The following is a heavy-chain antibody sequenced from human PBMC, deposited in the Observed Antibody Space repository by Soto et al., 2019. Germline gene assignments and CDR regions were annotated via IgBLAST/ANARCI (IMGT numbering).Heavy chain of an antibody. J-gene: IGHJ5*02. CDR2: MNPNTGNI. Sequence: QVELVQSGAEVKKPEASVRVSCQASEDTFTHYDLNWVRQATGQGLEWMGWMNPNTGNIDYAHKFQGRVTMTRDTSTRTAHMELSSMRSADTAVYYCLRRVASGHRRWCDPWGQGTLVTVSS. D-gene: IGHD2-21*01. CDR1: EDTFTHYD. V-gene: IGHV1-8*01. CDR3: LRRVASGHRRWCDP.